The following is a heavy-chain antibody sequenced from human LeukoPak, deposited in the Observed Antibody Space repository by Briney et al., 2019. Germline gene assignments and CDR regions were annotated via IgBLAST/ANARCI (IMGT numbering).Heavy chain of an antibody. J-gene: IGHJ4*02. CDR3: ARAGAAAAFDY. Sequence: SETLSLTCTVSGVSISSSNSYWGWIRQPPGKGLEWIGEINHSGSTNYNPSLKSRVTISVDTSKNQFSLKLSSVTAADTAVYYCARAGAAAAFDYWGQGTLVTVSS. V-gene: IGHV4-39*07. CDR1: GVSISSSNSY. D-gene: IGHD6-13*01. CDR2: INHSGST.